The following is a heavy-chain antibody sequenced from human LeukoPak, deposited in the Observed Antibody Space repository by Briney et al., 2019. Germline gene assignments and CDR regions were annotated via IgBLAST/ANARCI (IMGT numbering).Heavy chain of an antibody. J-gene: IGHJ4*02. V-gene: IGHV4-61*09. CDR1: GGSINSSSFY. CDR3: ARDLYFAFYDY. CDR2: IYASGSA. D-gene: IGHD3-3*01. Sequence: SETLSLTCTVSGGSINSSSFYWSWIRQPAEKGLEWIGHIYASGSANYNPSLKSRVTISVDTSKNQFSLKLTSVTAADTAVYYCARDLYFAFYDYWGQGTLVTVSS.